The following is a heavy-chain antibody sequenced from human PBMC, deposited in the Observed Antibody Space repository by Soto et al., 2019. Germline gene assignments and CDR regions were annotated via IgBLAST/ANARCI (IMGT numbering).Heavy chain of an antibody. D-gene: IGHD3-22*01. CDR2: IIPIFGTA. CDR1: GGTFSSYA. CDR3: ATDYYDSSGYPNFDY. V-gene: IGHV1-69*13. J-gene: IGHJ4*02. Sequence: SLKVSCKASGGTFSSYAISWVRQAPGQGLEWMGGIIPIFGTANYAQKFQGRVTITADESTSTAYMELSSLRSEDTAVYYCATDYYDSSGYPNFDYWGQGTLVTVSS.